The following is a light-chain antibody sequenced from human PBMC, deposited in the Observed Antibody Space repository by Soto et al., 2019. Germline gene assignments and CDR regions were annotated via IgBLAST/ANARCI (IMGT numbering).Light chain of an antibody. Sequence: EIVLTQSPGTLSLSSGERATLSCRASQRVTSSNLAWYQQKPGQAPRLLIHGASTRATGIPDRFTGGGSGTDFTLTVTRLEPEDSAVYYCQQYESSPLTFGGGTKV. CDR3: QQYESSPLT. V-gene: IGKV3-20*01. CDR2: GAS. CDR1: QRVTSSN. J-gene: IGKJ4*01.